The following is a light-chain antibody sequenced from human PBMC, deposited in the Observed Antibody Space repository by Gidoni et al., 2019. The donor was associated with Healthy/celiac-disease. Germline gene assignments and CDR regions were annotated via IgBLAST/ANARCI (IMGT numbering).Light chain of an antibody. CDR1: SSDVGGYHY. CDR3: SSYTSSSTVV. J-gene: IGLJ2*01. V-gene: IGLV2-14*01. Sequence: QSALTQPASVSGSPGQAITISCPGTSSDVGGYHYVSWYQQHPGKAPKLMIYEVSNRPSAVSNRFSGSKSGNTASLTISGLQAEDEADYYCSSYTSSSTVVFGGGTKLTVL. CDR2: EVS.